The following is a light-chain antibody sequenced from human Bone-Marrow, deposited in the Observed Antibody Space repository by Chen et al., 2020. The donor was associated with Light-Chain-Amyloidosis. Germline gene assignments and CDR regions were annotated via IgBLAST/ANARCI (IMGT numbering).Light chain of an antibody. Sequence: SYELTQPPSVSVSPGQTARITCSGDDLPTKYAYWYQQKPGQAPVLVIHIDTERPSGISARFSGSSSGTTATLTISGAQAEDEADYHCQSADSSGTYEVIFGGGTKLTVL. CDR1: DLPTKY. CDR2: IDT. CDR3: QSADSSGTYEVI. V-gene: IGLV3-25*03. J-gene: IGLJ2*01.